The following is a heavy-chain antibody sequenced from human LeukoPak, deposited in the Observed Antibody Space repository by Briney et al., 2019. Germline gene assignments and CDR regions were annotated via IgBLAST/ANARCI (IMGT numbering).Heavy chain of an antibody. Sequence: PSETLSLTCTVSGVSISTIGYYWGWIRQHPGKGLEWIGYIYYSGSTYYNPSLKSRVTMPVDTSKNQFSLKLSFVTAVDTAVYYCARGYGSGSYDYWGQGTLVTVSS. J-gene: IGHJ4*02. D-gene: IGHD3-10*01. CDR1: GVSISTIGYY. CDR3: ARGYGSGSYDY. V-gene: IGHV4-31*03. CDR2: IYYSGST.